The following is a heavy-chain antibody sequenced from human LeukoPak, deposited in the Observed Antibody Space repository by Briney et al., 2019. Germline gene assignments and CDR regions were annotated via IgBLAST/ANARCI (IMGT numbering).Heavy chain of an antibody. CDR2: INPNSGNT. CDR1: GFTFTSYD. D-gene: IGHD3-10*01. J-gene: IGHJ6*02. CDR3: ARGPTLVRGVIMPDSVGGMDV. V-gene: IGHV1-8*01. Sequence: ASVKVSCKASGFTFTSYDINWVRQAPGQGPEWMGWINPNSGNTRYAQKVQGRITMTRDTSISTAYMELSSLRSEDTAVYYCARGPTLVRGVIMPDSVGGMDVWGQGTTVTVSS.